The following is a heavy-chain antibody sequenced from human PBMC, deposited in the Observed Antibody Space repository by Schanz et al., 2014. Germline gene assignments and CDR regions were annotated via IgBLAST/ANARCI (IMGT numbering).Heavy chain of an antibody. CDR2: IYHSGNT. V-gene: IGHV4-4*02. Sequence: QVQLQESGPGLVKPSGTLSLTCAVSGASISSSNWWSWVRQPPGKGLEWIGEIYHSGNTNYNASLKSRVTISVDKSKNQFALKLRSVAAADTAVYYCARSARRTRVVPLYFDYCGQGTLVTVSS. CDR3: ARSARRTRVVPLYFDY. CDR1: GASISSSNW. J-gene: IGHJ4*02. D-gene: IGHD2-2*01.